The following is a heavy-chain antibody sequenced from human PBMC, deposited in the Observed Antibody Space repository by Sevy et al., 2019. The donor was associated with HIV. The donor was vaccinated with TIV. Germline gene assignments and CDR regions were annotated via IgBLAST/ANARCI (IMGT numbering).Heavy chain of an antibody. CDR2: AWFDGNTK. CDR3: AREWVSPGPLIDYYGMDV. V-gene: IGHV3-33*01. J-gene: IGHJ6*02. Sequence: GSLRLSCEASGFTFRSYDMHWVRQAPGKGLEWVAIAWFDGNTKYYADSVQGRFTISRDNSKNTISLQMNSLRTEDTATYFCAREWVSPGPLIDYYGMDVWGQGTTVTVSS. CDR1: GFTFRSYD. D-gene: IGHD1-1*01.